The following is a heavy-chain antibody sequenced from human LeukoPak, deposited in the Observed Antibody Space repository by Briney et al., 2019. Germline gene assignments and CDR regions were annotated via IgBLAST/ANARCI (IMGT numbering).Heavy chain of an antibody. Sequence: SETLSLTCAVYGGSFSGYYWSWIRQPPGKGLEWIGEINHSGSTNYNPSLKSRVTMSLDTSRNQFSLKLSSVTAADTAVYYCARNRVVGAPNFDYWGQGTLVTVFS. D-gene: IGHD1-26*01. CDR1: GGSFSGYY. J-gene: IGHJ4*02. V-gene: IGHV4-34*01. CDR3: ARNRVVGAPNFDY. CDR2: INHSGST.